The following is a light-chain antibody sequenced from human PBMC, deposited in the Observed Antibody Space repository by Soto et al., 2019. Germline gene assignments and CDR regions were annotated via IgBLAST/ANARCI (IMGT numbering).Light chain of an antibody. J-gene: IGKJ4*01. CDR1: QSVGDY. CDR3: QQREDWPRA. V-gene: IGKV3-11*01. CDR2: DAS. Sequence: EIGFTQSPGTLSLSPGERATLSCRASQSVGDYLGWYQQKPGQAPRLLIYDASQRATGVPARFSASGSGTDFTLTISSLEPEDFAIYYCQQREDWPRAFGGGTKVDIK.